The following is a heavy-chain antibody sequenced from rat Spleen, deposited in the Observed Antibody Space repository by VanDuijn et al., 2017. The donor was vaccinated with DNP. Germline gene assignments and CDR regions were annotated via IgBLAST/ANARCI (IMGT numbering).Heavy chain of an antibody. CDR3: ARYSFRRIWDY. CDR2: FGYDGDSN. V-gene: IGHV5-22*01. D-gene: IGHD1-11*01. Sequence: EVQLVESGGGLVQPGRSLKLSCAASGFTFSDYYMAWVRQAPAKGLEWVAYFGYDGDSNYNGDSVRGRFTISRDNAERTLYLQMSSLRSEDMATYYCARYSFRRIWDYWGQGVSVTVSS. J-gene: IGHJ2*01. CDR1: GFTFSDYY.